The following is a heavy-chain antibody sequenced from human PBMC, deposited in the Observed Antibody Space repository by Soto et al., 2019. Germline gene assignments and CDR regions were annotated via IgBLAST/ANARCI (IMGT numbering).Heavy chain of an antibody. D-gene: IGHD6-19*01. CDR1: GYSFTSYW. CDR2: IYPGDSDT. J-gene: IGHJ6*02. CDR3: ARRQHSSGWYLEYYYYGMDV. Sequence: GESLKISCKGSGYSFTSYWIGWVRQMPGKGLEWMGIIYPGDSDTRYSPSFQGQVTISADKSISTAYLQWSSLKASDTAMYYCARRQHSSGWYLEYYYYGMDVWGQGTTVTVSS. V-gene: IGHV5-51*01.